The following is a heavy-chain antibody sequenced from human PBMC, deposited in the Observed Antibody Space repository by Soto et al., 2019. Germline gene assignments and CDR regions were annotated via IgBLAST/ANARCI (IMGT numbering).Heavy chain of an antibody. V-gene: IGHV3-21*01. Sequence: EVQLVESGGGLVKPGGSLRLSCAASGFTFSSYSMNWVRQAPGKGLEWVSSISSSSSYIYYADSVKGRFTISRDNAKNSLYLQMSSLRAEDTAVYYCARVRSSSGFIWFDPWGQGTLVTVSS. CDR3: ARVRSSSGFIWFDP. CDR2: ISSSSSYI. J-gene: IGHJ5*02. D-gene: IGHD6-13*01. CDR1: GFTFSSYS.